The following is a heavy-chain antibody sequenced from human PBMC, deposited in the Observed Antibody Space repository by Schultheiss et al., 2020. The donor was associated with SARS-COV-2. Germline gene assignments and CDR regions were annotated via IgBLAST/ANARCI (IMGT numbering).Heavy chain of an antibody. CDR2: IYYSGST. V-gene: IGHV4-59*01. Sequence: GSLRLSCTVSGGSISSYYWSWIRQPPGKGLEWIGYIYYSGSTYYNPSLKSRVTISVYTSKNQFSLKLSSVTAADTAVYYCARIAAAGTGAIDYWGQGTLVTVSS. D-gene: IGHD6-13*01. CDR1: GGSISSYY. CDR3: ARIAAAGTGAIDY. J-gene: IGHJ4*02.